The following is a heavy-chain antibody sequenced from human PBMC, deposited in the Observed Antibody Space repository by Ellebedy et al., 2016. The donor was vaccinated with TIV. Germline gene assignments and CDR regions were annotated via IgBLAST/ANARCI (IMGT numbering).Heavy chain of an antibody. V-gene: IGHV3-7*01. CDR1: GFTFRTYW. CDR3: ARAVLRDY. CDR2: IKPDGTEK. D-gene: IGHD4-17*01. Sequence: GESLKISCTGPGFTFRTYWMSWVRQAPGKGLEWVANIKPDGTEKYYVDSVKGRFTISRDNARDSVDLQMNSLRAEDTAGYNCARAVLRDYWGQGTLVTVSS. J-gene: IGHJ4*02.